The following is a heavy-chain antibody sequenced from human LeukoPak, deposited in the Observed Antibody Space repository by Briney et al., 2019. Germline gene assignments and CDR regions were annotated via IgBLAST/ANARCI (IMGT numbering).Heavy chain of an antibody. CDR3: AKDSVGMVRGVISSETY. CDR2: IRYDGSNK. Sequence: GGSLRLSCAASGFTFSSYGMHWVRQAPGKGLEWVAFIRYDGSNKYYADSVKGRFTISRDNSKNTLYLQMNSLRAEDTAVYYCAKDSVGMVRGVISSETYWGQGTLVTVSS. V-gene: IGHV3-30*02. J-gene: IGHJ4*02. D-gene: IGHD3-10*01. CDR1: GFTFSSYG.